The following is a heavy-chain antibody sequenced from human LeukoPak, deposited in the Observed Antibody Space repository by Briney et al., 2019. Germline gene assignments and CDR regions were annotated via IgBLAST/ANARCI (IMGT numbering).Heavy chain of an antibody. J-gene: IGHJ4*02. D-gene: IGHD3-22*01. V-gene: IGHV3-23*01. CDR2: ISGSGVST. Sequence: GGSLRLSCAASGFTFSSCAMSWVRQAPGKGLEWVSAISGSGVSTYYADSVKGRFTISRDNSKNTLYLQMNSLRAEDTAVYYCAKVDAERVTMIVVVMRGIDYWGQGTLVTVSS. CDR1: GFTFSSCA. CDR3: AKVDAERVTMIVVVMRGIDY.